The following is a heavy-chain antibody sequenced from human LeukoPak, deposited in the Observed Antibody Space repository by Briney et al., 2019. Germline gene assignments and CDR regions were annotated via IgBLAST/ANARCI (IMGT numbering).Heavy chain of an antibody. Sequence: GRSLRPPPAPPPPPPPTYGMHWVRQAPGKGLEWVAFMSYDGSNKYYADSVKGRFTISRDHSKNTLYLQMNSLRAEDTAVYYCAKSYSSGWYYFDYWGQGTLVTVSS. CDR2: MSYDGSNK. CDR3: AKSYSSGWYYFDY. CDR1: PPPPPTYG. V-gene: IGHV3-30*18. J-gene: IGHJ4*02. D-gene: IGHD6-19*01.